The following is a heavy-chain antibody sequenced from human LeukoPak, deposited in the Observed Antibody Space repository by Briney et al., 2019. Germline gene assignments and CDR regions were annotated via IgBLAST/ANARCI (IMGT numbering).Heavy chain of an antibody. CDR3: ARVSSPLQYNWFDP. Sequence: ASVTVSCKASGYTFTDYYMHWVRQAPGQGLEWMGRISPNSGGTNYAQKFQGRVTMTRDTSISTAYMEVSRLRSDDTAVYYCARVSSPLQYNWFDPWGQGTLITVSS. J-gene: IGHJ5*02. D-gene: IGHD1-14*01. CDR2: ISPNSGGT. CDR1: GYTFTDYY. V-gene: IGHV1-2*06.